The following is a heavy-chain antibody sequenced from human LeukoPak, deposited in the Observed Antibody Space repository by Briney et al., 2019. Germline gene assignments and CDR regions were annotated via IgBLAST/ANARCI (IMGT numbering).Heavy chain of an antibody. CDR3: AVGATPHYYYYMDV. J-gene: IGHJ6*03. Sequence: GGCLRLSCAASGFTFSNAWMSWVRQAPGKGLEWVGRIKSKTDGGTTDYAAPVKGRFTISRDDSKNTLYLQMNSLKTEDTAVYYCAVGATPHYYYYMDVWGKGTTVTVSS. V-gene: IGHV3-15*01. D-gene: IGHD1-26*01. CDR2: IKSKTDGGTT. CDR1: GFTFSNAW.